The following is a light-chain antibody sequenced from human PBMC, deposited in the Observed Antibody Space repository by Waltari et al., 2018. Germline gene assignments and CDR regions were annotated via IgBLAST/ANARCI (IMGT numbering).Light chain of an antibody. CDR1: SGSLSSTSY. Sequence: QTVVTQEPSLSVSPGETVTLTCALSSGSLSSTSYPSWYQQSPGQAPRTLVYNTNIRSSGVPDRFSGSVLGNKAALTITGAQADDESDYYCVIYMGSGIWVFGGGTKLTVL. CDR3: VIYMGSGIWV. V-gene: IGLV8-61*01. CDR2: NTN. J-gene: IGLJ3*02.